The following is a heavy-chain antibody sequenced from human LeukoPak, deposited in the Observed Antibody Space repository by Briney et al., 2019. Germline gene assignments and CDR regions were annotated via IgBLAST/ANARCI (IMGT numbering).Heavy chain of an antibody. Sequence: GGSLRLSCAVSGFSVSGYWMTWVRQAPGKGLEWVANIKQGGSEKIYVVSAKGRFTISRDNAENSLFLQMNSLRVEDTAVYYCAREWQGGIAAAGTRIEGDYWGQGTLVAVSS. CDR3: AREWQGGIAAAGTRIEGDY. D-gene: IGHD6-13*01. CDR1: GFSVSGYW. J-gene: IGHJ4*02. CDR2: IKQGGSEK. V-gene: IGHV3-7*01.